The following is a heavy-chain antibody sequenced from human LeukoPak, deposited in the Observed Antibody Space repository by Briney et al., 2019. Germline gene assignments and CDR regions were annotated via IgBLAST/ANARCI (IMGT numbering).Heavy chain of an antibody. CDR1: GGPISSHQ. CDR3: AKGSSSWLLRYYFDY. V-gene: IGHV4-59*11. J-gene: IGHJ4*02. D-gene: IGHD6-13*01. Sequence: SETLSLTCTVSGGPISSHQWSWIRQPPGKGLEWIGNIYYSGNANYNPSLKSRVIISVDTSKNQFSLKLSPVTAADTAVYYCAKGSSSWLLRYYFDYWGQGTLVTVSS. CDR2: IYYSGNA.